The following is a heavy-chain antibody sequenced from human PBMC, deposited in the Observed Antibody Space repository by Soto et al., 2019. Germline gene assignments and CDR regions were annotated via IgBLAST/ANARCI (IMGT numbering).Heavy chain of an antibody. CDR1: GFTFSSYS. CDR3: ASGPGYSSGLPYYYYGMDV. Sequence: GGSLRLSCAASGFTFSSYSMNWVRQAPGKGLEWVSSISSSSSYIYYADSVKGRFTISRDNAKNSLYLQMNSLRAEDTAVYYCASGPGYSSGLPYYYYGMDVWGQGTTVTVPS. V-gene: IGHV3-21*01. CDR2: ISSSSSYI. D-gene: IGHD6-19*01. J-gene: IGHJ6*02.